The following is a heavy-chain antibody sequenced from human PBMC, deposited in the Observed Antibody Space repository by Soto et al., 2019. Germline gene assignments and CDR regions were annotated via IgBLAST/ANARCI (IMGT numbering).Heavy chain of an antibody. CDR3: ATGVAFCGMDV. D-gene: IGHD2-15*01. CDR1: GGTFSSYA. J-gene: IGHJ6*02. Sequence: QVQLVQSGAEVKKPGSSVKVSCKASGGTFSSYAISWVRQAPGQGLEWMGGTIPMFGTTSYAPRFQGRVTITANKSASTAYMELSSLMCEDTAVYDCATGVAFCGMDVWGQGTTVPVSS. V-gene: IGHV1-69*06. CDR2: TIPMFGTT.